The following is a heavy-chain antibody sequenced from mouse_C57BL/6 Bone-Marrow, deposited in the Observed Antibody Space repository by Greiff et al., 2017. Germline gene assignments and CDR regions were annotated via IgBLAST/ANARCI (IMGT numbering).Heavy chain of an antibody. CDR1: GYTFTSYW. CDR3: AREGDSSGPWFAY. CDR2: IHPNSGST. J-gene: IGHJ3*01. V-gene: IGHV1-64*01. Sequence: QVQLQQSGAELVKPGASVKLSCKASGYTFTSYWMHWVKQRPGQGLEWIGMIHPNSGSTNYNEKFKSKATLTVDKSSSTAYMQLSSLTSEDSAVYYCAREGDSSGPWFAYWGQGTLVTVSA. D-gene: IGHD3-2*02.